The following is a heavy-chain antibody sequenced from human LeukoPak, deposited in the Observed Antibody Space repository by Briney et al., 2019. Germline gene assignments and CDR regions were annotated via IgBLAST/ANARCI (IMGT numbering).Heavy chain of an antibody. Sequence: AAVKVSCKASGYSFTSNGISWVRQAHGQGLGWMGWISAYNGYTKHTQRLHGRVTMPTDTSTSTDYMELGSLRSDDTAVYYFAREVLDYYDSSGYPDYWGQGTLVTVSS. D-gene: IGHD3-22*01. CDR2: ISAYNGYT. CDR3: AREVLDYYDSSGYPDY. J-gene: IGHJ4*02. V-gene: IGHV1-18*01. CDR1: GYSFTSNG.